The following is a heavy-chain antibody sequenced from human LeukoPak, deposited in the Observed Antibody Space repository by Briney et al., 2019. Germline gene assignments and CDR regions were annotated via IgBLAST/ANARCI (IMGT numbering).Heavy chain of an antibody. CDR3: AGRSNGSGWSELDH. Sequence: PSETLSLTCAVYGGSFSGYYWSWIRQPPGKGLEWIGEINHSGSTNYNPSLKSRVTISVDTSKNQFSLKLSSVTAADTAVYYCAGRSNGSGWSELDHWGQGTLVTVSS. J-gene: IGHJ4*02. D-gene: IGHD6-19*01. CDR1: GGSFSGYY. V-gene: IGHV4-34*01. CDR2: INHSGST.